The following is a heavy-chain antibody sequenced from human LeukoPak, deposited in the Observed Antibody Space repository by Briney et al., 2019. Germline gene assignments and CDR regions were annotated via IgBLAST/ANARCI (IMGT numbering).Heavy chain of an antibody. V-gene: IGHV4-31*03. J-gene: IGHJ6*02. Sequence: SQTLSLTCTVSGGSISSGGYYWSWIRQHPGKGLEWIGYINYSGGTYYNPSLKSRVTISVDTTKNQFSLKLSSVTAADTAVYYCARDSGGTIYYYGMDVWGQGTTVTASS. CDR1: GGSISSGGYY. CDR2: INYSGGT. D-gene: IGHD1-26*01. CDR3: ARDSGGTIYYYGMDV.